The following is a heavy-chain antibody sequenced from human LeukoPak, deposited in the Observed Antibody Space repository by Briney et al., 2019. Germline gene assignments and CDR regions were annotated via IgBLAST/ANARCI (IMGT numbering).Heavy chain of an antibody. V-gene: IGHV3-23*01. CDR3: AKDTAQGYTYGSIEQDY. J-gene: IGHJ4*02. CDR1: GITFSRFA. CDR2: ISESGTGT. Sequence: PGGSLRLSCAASGITFSRFAMSWVRQAPGKGLEWVSAISESGTGTYYADSVKGRFTISRDNSKNTLSLQMNSLRADDTAVYYCAKDTAQGYTYGSIEQDYWGQGTLVTVSS. D-gene: IGHD5-18*01.